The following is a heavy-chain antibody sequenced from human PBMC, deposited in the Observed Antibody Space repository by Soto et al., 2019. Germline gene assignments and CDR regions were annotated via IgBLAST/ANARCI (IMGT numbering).Heavy chain of an antibody. CDR3: ATTGSAYNDYYYYGMDV. J-gene: IGHJ6*02. Sequence: ASVKVSCKASCYTFTSYGISWVRQAPGQGLEWMRWISAYNGNTNYAQKLQGRVTMTTDTSTSTAYMELRSLRSDDTAVYYCATTGSAYNDYYYYGMDVWGQGTTVTVSS. D-gene: IGHD3-10*01. CDR1: CYTFTSYG. V-gene: IGHV1-18*04. CDR2: ISAYNGNT.